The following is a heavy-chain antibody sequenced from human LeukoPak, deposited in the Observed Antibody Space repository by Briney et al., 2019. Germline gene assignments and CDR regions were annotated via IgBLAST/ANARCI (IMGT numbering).Heavy chain of an antibody. CDR1: GGSFSGYY. V-gene: IGHV4-34*01. Sequence: SETLSLTCAVYGGSFSGYYWSWIRQPPGKGLEWIGEINHSGSTNYNPSLKSRVTISVDTSKNQFSLKLSSVTAADTAVYYCAREASSSWFMPYLDYWGQGTLVTVSS. J-gene: IGHJ4*02. D-gene: IGHD6-13*01. CDR3: AREASSSWFMPYLDY. CDR2: INHSGST.